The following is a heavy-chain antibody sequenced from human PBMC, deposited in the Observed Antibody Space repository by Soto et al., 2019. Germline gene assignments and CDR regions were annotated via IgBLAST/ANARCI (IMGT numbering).Heavy chain of an antibody. D-gene: IGHD6-13*01. J-gene: IGHJ6*02. CDR2: INHSGST. CDR3: ARGFSAAAAGTLNYYGMDV. V-gene: IGHV4-34*01. Sequence: SETLSLTCAVYGGSFSGYYWSWTRQPPGKGLEWIGEINHSGSTNYNPSLKSRVTISVDTSKNQFSLKLSSVTAADTAVYYCARGFSAAAAGTLNYYGMDVWGQGTTVTVSS. CDR1: GGSFSGYY.